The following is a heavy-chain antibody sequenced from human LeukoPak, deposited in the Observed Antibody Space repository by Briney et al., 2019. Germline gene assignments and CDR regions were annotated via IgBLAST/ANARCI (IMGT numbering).Heavy chain of an antibody. D-gene: IGHD3-10*01. Sequence: GGSLRLSCAASGFTISSYGMHWVRQAPGKGLEWVAVISYDGSNKYYADSVKGRFTISRDNSKNTLYLQMNSLRAEDTAVYYCANSDGPYWGQGTLVTVSS. CDR2: ISYDGSNK. CDR3: ANSDGPY. J-gene: IGHJ4*02. V-gene: IGHV3-30*18. CDR1: GFTISSYG.